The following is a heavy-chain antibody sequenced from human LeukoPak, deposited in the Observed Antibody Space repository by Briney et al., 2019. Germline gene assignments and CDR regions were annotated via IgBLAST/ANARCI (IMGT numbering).Heavy chain of an antibody. D-gene: IGHD3-10*01. V-gene: IGHV5-51*01. CDR3: ARLRGVRAPFDP. Sequence: GESLKIFCKVSAVTFNNYWIGWVRRLPGKGLEWMGIIYPVDSATRYRPSFQGQVPISADKSISTSYLQWSSLKASDTAMYHCARLRGVRAPFDPWGQGTLVTVSS. J-gene: IGHJ5*02. CDR1: AVTFNNYW. CDR2: IYPVDSAT.